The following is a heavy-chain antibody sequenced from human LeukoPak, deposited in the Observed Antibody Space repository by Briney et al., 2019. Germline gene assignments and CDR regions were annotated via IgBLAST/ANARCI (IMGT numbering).Heavy chain of an antibody. D-gene: IGHD3/OR15-3a*01. V-gene: IGHV4-59*01. J-gene: IGHJ5*02. CDR1: GGSISSYY. CDR2: IYYSGST. CDR3: AGWTLQSRYNWFDP. Sequence: SETLSLTCTVSGGSISSYYWSWIRQPPGKGLEWIGYIYYSGSTNYNPSLKSRVTISVDTSKNQFSLKLSSVTAADTAVYYCAGWTLQSRYNWFDPWGQGTLVTVSS.